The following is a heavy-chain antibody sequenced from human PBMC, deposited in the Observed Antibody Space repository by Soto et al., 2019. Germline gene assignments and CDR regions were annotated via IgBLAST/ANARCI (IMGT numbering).Heavy chain of an antibody. CDR2: IYPGDSDT. V-gene: IGHV5-51*01. J-gene: IGHJ6*02. Sequence: GESLKISCKGSGYSFTSYWIGWVRQMPGKGLEWMGIIYPGDSDTRYSPSFQGQVTISADKSISTAYLQWSSLKASDTAMYYCARHGCSSTSCPYYYYYGMDVWGQGTTVTVSS. CDR3: ARHGCSSTSCPYYYYYGMDV. CDR1: GYSFTSYW. D-gene: IGHD2-2*01.